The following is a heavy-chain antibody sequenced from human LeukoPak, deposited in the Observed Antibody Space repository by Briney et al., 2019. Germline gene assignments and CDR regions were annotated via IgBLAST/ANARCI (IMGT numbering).Heavy chain of an antibody. Sequence: PGGSLGLSCAASGFTFSDYYMSSIRQAPGKGLEWVSYISSSGSTIYYADSVKGRFTISRDNAKNSLYLQMNSLRAEDTAVYYCARLLGYGELIDCFDPWGQGTLVTVSS. D-gene: IGHD3-10*01. CDR1: GFTFSDYY. V-gene: IGHV3-11*01. J-gene: IGHJ5*02. CDR3: ARLLGYGELIDCFDP. CDR2: ISSSGSTI.